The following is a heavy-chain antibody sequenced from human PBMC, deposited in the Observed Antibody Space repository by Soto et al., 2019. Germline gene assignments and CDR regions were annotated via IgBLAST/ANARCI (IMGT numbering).Heavy chain of an antibody. D-gene: IGHD3-3*01. CDR2: IYDSGST. CDR3: ARGPAGITFFGVVPRGMDV. V-gene: IGHV4-31*03. CDR1: GGSISSGGYY. J-gene: IGHJ6*02. Sequence: QVQLQESGPGLVKPSQTLSLPCTVSGGSISSGGYYWSWIRQHPWKGLEWIGYIYDSGSTYYNPYLKSRVTISVDTSKNQFSLKLSSVTAADTAVYYCARGPAGITFFGVVPRGMDVWGQGTTVTVS.